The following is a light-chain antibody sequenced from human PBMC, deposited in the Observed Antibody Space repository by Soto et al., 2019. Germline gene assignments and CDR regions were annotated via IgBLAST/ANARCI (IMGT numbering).Light chain of an antibody. CDR3: QQYNSYWT. CDR1: QSISSW. CDR2: KES. Sequence: DIQMTQSPSTLSASVGDRVTITCRASQSISSWLAWYQQKPGKDPKLLIYKESSLESGVPSRFSGSGSGTEFTLTISSLQPDDFATYYRQQYNSYWTVGQGTKVDI. V-gene: IGKV1-5*03. J-gene: IGKJ1*01.